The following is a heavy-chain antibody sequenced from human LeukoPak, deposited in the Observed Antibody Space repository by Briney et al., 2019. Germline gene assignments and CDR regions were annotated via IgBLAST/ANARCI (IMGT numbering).Heavy chain of an antibody. J-gene: IGHJ4*02. CDR1: GFTFSSYG. Sequence: GGSLRLSCAASGFTFSSYGMPWVRQAPGKGLEWVAVIWYDGSNKYYADSVKGRFTISRDNSKNTLYLQMNSLRAEDTAVYYCARDPRATVVTGYFDYWGQGTLVTVSS. CDR3: ARDPRATVVTGYFDY. CDR2: IWYDGSNK. V-gene: IGHV3-33*01. D-gene: IGHD4-17*01.